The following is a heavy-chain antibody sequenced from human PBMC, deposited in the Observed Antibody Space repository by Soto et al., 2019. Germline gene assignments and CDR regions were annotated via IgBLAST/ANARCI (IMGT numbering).Heavy chain of an antibody. CDR3: ARQIYDSDTGPNFQYYFDS. CDR1: GYSFAGYW. CDR2: IDPSDSQT. D-gene: IGHD3-22*01. Sequence: GESLKISCKGSGYSFAGYWITWVRQKPGKGLEWMGRIDPSDSQTYYSPSFRGHVTISVTKSITTVFLQWSSLRASDTAMYYCARQIYDSDTGPNFQYYFDSWCQGTPVTVSS. V-gene: IGHV5-10-1*01. J-gene: IGHJ4*02.